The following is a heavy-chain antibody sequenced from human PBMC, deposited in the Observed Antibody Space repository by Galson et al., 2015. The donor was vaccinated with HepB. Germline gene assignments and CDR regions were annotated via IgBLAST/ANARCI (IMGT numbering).Heavy chain of an antibody. D-gene: IGHD3-10*01. CDR2: IWYDGSNK. CDR1: KFTFRTYG. V-gene: IGHV3-33*08. Sequence: SLRLSCAASKFTFRTYGMHWVRQAPGKGLEWVAVIWYDGSNKYYADSVKGRFTVSRGNSRDTLYLQMNSLRAEDTAVYYCARDHGSGSSAPYYWGQGTLVTVSS. CDR3: ARDHGSGSSAPYY. J-gene: IGHJ4*02.